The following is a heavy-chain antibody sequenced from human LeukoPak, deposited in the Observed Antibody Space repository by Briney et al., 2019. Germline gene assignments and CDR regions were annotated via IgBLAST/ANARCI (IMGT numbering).Heavy chain of an antibody. CDR3: AGRDCSGGSCYSGAPYGMDV. V-gene: IGHV1-69*13. D-gene: IGHD2-15*01. Sequence: ASVKVSCKASEYTFTSYYMHWVRQAPGQGLEWMGGIIPIFGTANYAQKFQGRVTITADESTSTAYMELSSLRSEDTAVYYCAGRDCSGGSCYSGAPYGMDVWGQGTTVTVSS. CDR2: IIPIFGTA. J-gene: IGHJ6*02. CDR1: EYTFTSYY.